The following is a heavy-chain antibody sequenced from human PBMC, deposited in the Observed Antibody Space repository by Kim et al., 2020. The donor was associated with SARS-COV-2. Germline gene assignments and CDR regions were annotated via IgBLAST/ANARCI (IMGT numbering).Heavy chain of an antibody. CDR1: DGFY. Sequence: SETLSLTCTFSDGFYWSWIRQPPGKGLEWIGSVHNTGTTNSNPSLESRVTMSLDMSESRLSLNLTSVTAADTAVYYCARSAAMAAFFSGGRGTLVIVSS. CDR2: VHNTGTT. V-gene: IGHV4-59*01. D-gene: IGHD6-19*01. J-gene: IGHJ4*02. CDR3: ARSAAMAAFFS.